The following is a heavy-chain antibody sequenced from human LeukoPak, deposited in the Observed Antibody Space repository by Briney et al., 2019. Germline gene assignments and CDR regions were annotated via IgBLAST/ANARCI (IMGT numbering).Heavy chain of an antibody. CDR1: GGSISSSSYY. J-gene: IGHJ4*02. V-gene: IGHV4-39*01. CDR2: IYYSGST. Sequence: SETLSLTCTVSGGSISSSSYYWGWIRQPPGKGLEWIGSIYYSGSTYYNPSLKSRVTISVDTSKNQFSLKLSSVTAADTAVYYSASYYYDSSAYYEPFDYWGQGTLVTVSS. CDR3: ASYYYDSSAYYEPFDY. D-gene: IGHD3-22*01.